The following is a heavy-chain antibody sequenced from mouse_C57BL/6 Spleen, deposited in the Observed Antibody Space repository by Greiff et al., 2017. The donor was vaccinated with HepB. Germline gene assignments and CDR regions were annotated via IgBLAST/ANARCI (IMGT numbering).Heavy chain of an antibody. Sequence: EVKLVESGGGLVKPGGSLKLSCAASGFTFSDYGMHWVRQAPEKGLEWVAYISSGSSTIYYADTVKGRFTISRDNAKNTLFLQMTSLRSEDTAMYYCASPSYDYDWYFDVWGTGTTATVSS. V-gene: IGHV5-17*01. D-gene: IGHD2-4*01. CDR2: ISSGSSTI. CDR1: GFTFSDYG. CDR3: ASPSYDYDWYFDV. J-gene: IGHJ1*03.